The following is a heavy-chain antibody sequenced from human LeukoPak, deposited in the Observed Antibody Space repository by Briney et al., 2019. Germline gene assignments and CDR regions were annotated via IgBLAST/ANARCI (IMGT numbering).Heavy chain of an antibody. J-gene: IGHJ3*02. CDR3: ARVPPYYYDSSGQGLWMGAFDI. D-gene: IGHD3-22*01. V-gene: IGHV4-39*07. CDR2: IYYSGST. CDR1: GGSISSSSYY. Sequence: PSETLSLTCTVSGGSISSSSYYWGWIRQPPGKGLEWIGSIYYSGSTYYNPSLKSRVTISVDTSKNQFSLKLSSVTAADTAVYYCARVPPYYYDSSGQGLWMGAFDIWGQGTMVTVSS.